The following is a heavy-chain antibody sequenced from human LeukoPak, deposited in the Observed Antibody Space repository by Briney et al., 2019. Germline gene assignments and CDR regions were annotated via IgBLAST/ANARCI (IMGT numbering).Heavy chain of an antibody. CDR3: ARDLSEHPRRSYYVKPQGLDY. CDR1: GYTFTSYY. D-gene: IGHD1-26*01. CDR2: INPSGGST. Sequence: ASVKDSCKASGYTFTSYYMHWVRQAPGQGLEWMGIINPSGGSTSYAQKFQGRLTMTRDTSTSTVYMELSSLRSEDTAVYYCARDLSEHPRRSYYVKPQGLDYWGQGTLVTVSS. V-gene: IGHV1-46*01. J-gene: IGHJ4*02.